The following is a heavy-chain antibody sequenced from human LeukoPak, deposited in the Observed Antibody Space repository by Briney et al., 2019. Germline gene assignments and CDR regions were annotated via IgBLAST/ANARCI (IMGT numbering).Heavy chain of an antibody. CDR3: ASPSHDYYYGMDV. CDR2: IYYSGST. Sequence: TSETLSLTCTVSGGSISSSSYYWGWIRQPPGKGLEWIGSIYYSGSTYYNPALKSRVTISVDPSKNKFSLKLSSVTAADTAVYYCASPSHDYYYGMDVWGQGTTVTVSS. V-gene: IGHV4-39*01. CDR1: GGSISSSSYY. J-gene: IGHJ6*02.